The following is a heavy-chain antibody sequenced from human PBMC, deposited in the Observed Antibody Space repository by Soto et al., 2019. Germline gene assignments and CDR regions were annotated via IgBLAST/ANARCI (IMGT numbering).Heavy chain of an antibody. D-gene: IGHD2-8*01. V-gene: IGHV4-39*01. CDR2: IYYSGST. Sequence: QLQLQESGPGLVKPSETLSLTCTVSGGSISSSSYYWGWIRQPPGKGLEWIGSIYYSGSTYYNPSLKSGVTSSVDTSKNQFALQKSSVTAADTAVYYCARAVITGQNIVLSHNGFVPWGQGTLVTVSS. CDR3: ARAVITGQNIVLSHNGFVP. J-gene: IGHJ5*02. CDR1: GGSISSSSYY.